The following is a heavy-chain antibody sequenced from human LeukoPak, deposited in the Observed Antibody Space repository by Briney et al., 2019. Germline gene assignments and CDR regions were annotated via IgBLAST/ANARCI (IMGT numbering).Heavy chain of an antibody. D-gene: IGHD3-22*01. CDR2: ISSSSSYI. Sequence: GGSLRLSCAASGFTFSSYSMNWVRQAPVKGLEWVSSISSSSSYIYYADSVKGRFTISRDNAKNSLYLQMNSLRAEDTAVYYCARGGETYYYDSSGTSFDYWGQGTLVTVSS. CDR1: GFTFSSYS. J-gene: IGHJ4*02. CDR3: ARGGETYYYDSSGTSFDY. V-gene: IGHV3-21*01.